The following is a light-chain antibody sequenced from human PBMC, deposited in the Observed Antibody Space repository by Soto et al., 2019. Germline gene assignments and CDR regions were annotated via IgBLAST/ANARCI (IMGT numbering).Light chain of an antibody. J-gene: IGLJ3*02. CDR1: SSNIGTST. Sequence: QSVLTQPASVSGTPGQRVTISCSGGSSNIGTSTVNWYHQVPGRAPKLLIYSTNQRPSGVPERFSGSTSGTSASLAINGLQSEDEGVFLCAAWDDRQNGPVFGGGTKLTVL. CDR3: AAWDDRQNGPV. CDR2: STN. V-gene: IGLV1-44*01.